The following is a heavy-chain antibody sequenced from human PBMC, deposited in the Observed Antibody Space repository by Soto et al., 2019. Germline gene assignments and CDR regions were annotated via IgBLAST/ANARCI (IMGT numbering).Heavy chain of an antibody. CDR2: IYWNDDK. V-gene: IGHV2-5*01. J-gene: IGHJ4*02. D-gene: IGHD1-26*01. Sequence: QITLKESGPTLVKPTQTLTLTCTFSGVSLSTSGVGVGWFRQPPGKALEWLALIYWNDDKRYSPSLKSRLTITKDTSKNQVVLTMTNIDPVDTATYYCAHSGQGEGPARRRYFDYWGQGTLVTVSS. CDR1: GVSLSTSGVG. CDR3: AHSGQGEGPARRRYFDY.